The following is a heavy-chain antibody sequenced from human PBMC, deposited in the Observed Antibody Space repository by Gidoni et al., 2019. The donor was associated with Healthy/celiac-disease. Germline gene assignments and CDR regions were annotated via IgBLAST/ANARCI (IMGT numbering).Heavy chain of an antibody. D-gene: IGHD3-3*01. CDR3: ARGLRFLVPQAEWFDP. Sequence: QVQLQASGPGLVKPSETLSLTCTVSGGSLSSYYWSWIRQPPGKGLEWIGYIYYSGSTNYNPSLKSRVTISVDTSKNQFSLKLSSVTAADTAVYYCARGLRFLVPQAEWFDPWGQGTLVTVSS. V-gene: IGHV4-59*01. J-gene: IGHJ5*02. CDR1: GGSLSSYY. CDR2: IYYSGST.